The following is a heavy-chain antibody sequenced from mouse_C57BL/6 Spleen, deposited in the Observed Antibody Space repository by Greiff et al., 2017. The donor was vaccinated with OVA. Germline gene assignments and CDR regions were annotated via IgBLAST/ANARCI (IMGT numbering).Heavy chain of an antibody. D-gene: IGHD2-3*01. V-gene: IGHV1-64*01. CDR2: IHPNSGST. J-gene: IGHJ1*03. CDR3: ARAGGWLRYIDV. CDR1: GYTFTSYW. Sequence: QVQLQQPGAELVKPGASVKLSCKASGYTFTSYWMHWVKQRPGQGLEWIGMIHPNSGSTNYNEKFKSKATLTVDKSSSTAYMQLSSLTSEDSAVYYCARAGGWLRYIDVWGTGTTVTVSS.